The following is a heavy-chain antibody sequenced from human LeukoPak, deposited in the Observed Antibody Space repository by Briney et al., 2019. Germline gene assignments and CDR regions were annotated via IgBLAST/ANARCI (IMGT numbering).Heavy chain of an antibody. V-gene: IGHV3-30*02. Sequence: GGSLRLSCAASGFTFSSVGMHWVRQAPGKGLEWVAFIRYGGSNKYYADSVKGRFTISRDTSKNTLYLQMNSLRAEDTAGYYCARDYRARLDYWGQGTLVTVSS. CDR3: ARDYRARLDY. J-gene: IGHJ4*02. CDR1: GFTFSSVG. CDR2: IRYGGSNK.